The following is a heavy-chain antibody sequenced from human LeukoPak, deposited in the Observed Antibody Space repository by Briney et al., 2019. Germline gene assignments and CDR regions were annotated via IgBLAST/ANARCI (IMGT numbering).Heavy chain of an antibody. V-gene: IGHV4-34*01. CDR2: INHSGST. CDR3: ARADAFDI. J-gene: IGHJ3*02. Sequence: SETLSLTCAVYGGSFSGYYWSWIRQPPGKGLEWIGEINHSGSTNYNPSLKSRVTISVDTSKNQFSLKLSSVTAADTAVYYCARADAFDIWGQGTMVTVSS. CDR1: GGSFSGYY.